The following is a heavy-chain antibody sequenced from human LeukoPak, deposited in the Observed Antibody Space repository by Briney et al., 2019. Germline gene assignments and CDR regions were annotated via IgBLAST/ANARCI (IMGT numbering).Heavy chain of an antibody. V-gene: IGHV3-9*01. Sequence: GRSLRLSCAASGFTFDDYAMHWVRQAPGKGLEWVSGISWNSGSIGYADIGYADSVKSRFTIPRDNAKKSLYLQINSLRAEDTALYYCAKGYYDSSGNELAAFDIWGQGTMVTVSS. CDR1: GFTFDDYA. J-gene: IGHJ3*02. D-gene: IGHD3-22*01. CDR3: AKGYYDSSGNELAAFDI. CDR2: ISWNSGSIGYADI.